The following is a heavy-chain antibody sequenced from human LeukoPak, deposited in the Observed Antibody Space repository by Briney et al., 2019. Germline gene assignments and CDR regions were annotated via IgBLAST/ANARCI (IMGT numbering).Heavy chain of an antibody. CDR3: ARVGSRGDWFDY. CDR2: INSGGSAV. CDR1: GFTFSTYN. J-gene: IGHJ5*01. Sequence: PGGSLRLSCAASGFTFSTYNMLWARRTPGKGLEWLFYINSGGSAVHYADSVKDRFTFSRDNAKNSLYLQMNSLRVEDTGIYYCARVGSRGDWFDYWGQGTRVTVSS. V-gene: IGHV3-48*01. D-gene: IGHD1-26*01.